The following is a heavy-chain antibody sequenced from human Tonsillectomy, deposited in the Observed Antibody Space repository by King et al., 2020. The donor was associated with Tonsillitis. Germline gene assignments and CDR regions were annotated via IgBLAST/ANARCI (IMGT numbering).Heavy chain of an antibody. CDR1: GFSLSNARMG. J-gene: IGHJ4*02. D-gene: IGHD3-3*02. CDR3: ARILASYPFLDY. V-gene: IGHV2-26*01. Sequence: TLKESGPVLVKPTETLTLTCTVSGFSLSNARMGVSWIRQPPGKALEWLAHIFSNDEKSYRTSLKSRLTISKDTSKSQVVLTMTKMDPVDTATYYCARILASYPFLDYWGQGTLVTVSS. CDR2: IFSNDEK.